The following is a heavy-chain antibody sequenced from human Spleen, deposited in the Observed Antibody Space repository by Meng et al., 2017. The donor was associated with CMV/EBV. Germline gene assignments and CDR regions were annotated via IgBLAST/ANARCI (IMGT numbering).Heavy chain of an antibody. CDR1: GFTFSDYW. D-gene: IGHD3-10*01. V-gene: IGHV3-7*01. CDR3: ARDAGWYASGSDAVDF. J-gene: IGHJ3*01. Sequence: GESLKISCAASGFTFSDYWMSWVRQAPGKGVEWVASIKQDGSEKYYVDSVKGRFTISRDNTKNSLYLEMISLRADDTALYYCARDAGWYASGSDAVDFWGRGTMVTVSS. CDR2: IKQDGSEK.